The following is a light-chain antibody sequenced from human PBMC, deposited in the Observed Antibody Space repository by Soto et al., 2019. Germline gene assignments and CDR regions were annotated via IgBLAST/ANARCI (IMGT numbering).Light chain of an antibody. CDR2: KAS. CDR1: QTISSW. V-gene: IGKV1-5*03. J-gene: IGKJ1*01. Sequence: DIQMTQSPSTLSGSVVDGFTITCRASQTISSWLAWYQQKPGKAPKLLIYKASTLKSGVPSRFSGSGSGTEFTLTISSLQPDDFATYYCQHYNSYSEAFGQGTKVDIK. CDR3: QHYNSYSEA.